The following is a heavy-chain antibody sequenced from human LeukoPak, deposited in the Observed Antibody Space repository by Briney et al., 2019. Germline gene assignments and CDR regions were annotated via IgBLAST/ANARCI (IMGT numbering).Heavy chain of an antibody. V-gene: IGHV1-2*02. CDR2: INPNSGGT. CDR3: ARGDTKVRGVGVYDY. CDR1: GYTFTGYY. D-gene: IGHD3-10*01. J-gene: IGHJ4*02. Sequence: ASVKVSCKASGYTFTGYYMHWVRQAPGQGLEWMGWINPNSGGTNYAQKFQGRVTMTRDTSISTAYMELSRLRSDDTAVYYCARGDTKVRGVGVYDYWGQGTLVTVSS.